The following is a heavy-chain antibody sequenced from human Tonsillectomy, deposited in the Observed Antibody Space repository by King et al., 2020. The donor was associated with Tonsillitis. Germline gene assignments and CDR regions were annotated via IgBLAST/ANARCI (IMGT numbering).Heavy chain of an antibody. CDR2: IVVGSGNT. J-gene: IGHJ4*02. Sequence: QLVQSGPEVKKPGTSVKVSCKASGFTFTSSAMQWVRQARGQRLEWIGWIVVGSGNTNYEQKFQERGTITGDMSTSTAYMELSSLRSEDTAVYYCAAEFRHYYDSSNNDNWGQGTLVTVSS. V-gene: IGHV1-58*02. CDR3: AAEFRHYYDSSNNDN. CDR1: GFTFTSSA. D-gene: IGHD3-22*01.